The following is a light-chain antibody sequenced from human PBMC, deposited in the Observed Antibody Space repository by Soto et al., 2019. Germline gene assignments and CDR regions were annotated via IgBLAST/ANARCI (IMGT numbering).Light chain of an antibody. J-gene: IGLJ1*01. CDR2: LNSDGSH. Sequence: PVLTRSPSVSASVGGSVERACTLSSGHSSYAIAWHQQQPDRGPRFLLKLNSDGSHNKGDGIPDRFSGSSSGAERFLTISSHQSEDEAEYYCQTWGTDIPVFGTGTKVTVL. CDR3: QTWGTDIPV. CDR1: SGHSSYA. V-gene: IGLV4-69*01.